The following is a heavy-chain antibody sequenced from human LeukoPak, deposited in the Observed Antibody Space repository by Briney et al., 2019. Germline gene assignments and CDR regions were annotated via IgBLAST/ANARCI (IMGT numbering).Heavy chain of an antibody. J-gene: IGHJ4*02. V-gene: IGHV4-34*01. CDR3: ARGLPKYCSSTSCPGGGLDY. CDR1: GGSFSGYY. Sequence: SETLSLTCAVYGGSFSGYYWSWIRQPPGKGLEWIGEINHSGSANYNPSLKSRVTISVDTSKNQFSLKLSSVTAADTAVYYCARGLPKYCSSTSCPGGGLDYWGQGTLVTVSS. CDR2: INHSGSA. D-gene: IGHD2-2*01.